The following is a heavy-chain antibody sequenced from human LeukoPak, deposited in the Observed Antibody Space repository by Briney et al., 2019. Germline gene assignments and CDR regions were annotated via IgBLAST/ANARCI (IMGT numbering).Heavy chain of an antibody. J-gene: IGHJ4*02. V-gene: IGHV3-23*01. CDR3: AKVAHYYGSGSYYEYYSDY. CDR2: ISASGGST. CDR1: GFTFSTYA. D-gene: IGHD3-10*01. Sequence: PGGSLRLSCAASGFTFSTYAMSWVRQAPGKGLEWVSAISASGGSTYYADSVKGRFTISRDNSKNTLYLQMISLRAEDTAVYYCAKVAHYYGSGSYYEYYSDYWGQGTLVTVSS.